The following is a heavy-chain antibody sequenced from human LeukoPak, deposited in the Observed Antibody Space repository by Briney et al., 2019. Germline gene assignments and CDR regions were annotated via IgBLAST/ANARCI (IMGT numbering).Heavy chain of an antibody. J-gene: IGHJ4*02. CDR1: GYTFTGYY. D-gene: IGHD3-3*01. Sequence: ASVKVSCKASGYTFTGYYMHWVRQAPGQGLEWMGWINPNSGGTNYAQKFQGRVTMTRDTSISTAYMALSRLRSDDTAVYYCARDWANTIFGVVLYFDYWGQGTLVTVSS. CDR3: ARDWANTIFGVVLYFDY. V-gene: IGHV1-2*02. CDR2: INPNSGGT.